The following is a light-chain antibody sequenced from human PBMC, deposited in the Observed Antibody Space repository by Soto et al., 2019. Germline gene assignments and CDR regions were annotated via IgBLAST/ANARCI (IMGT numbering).Light chain of an antibody. CDR2: GAS. CDR3: QQYGSSPGYT. J-gene: IGKJ2*01. V-gene: IGKV3-20*01. Sequence: EIVLTQSPGTLSLSPGERATLSCRASQSVSSSYLAWYQKNPGQAPRLLIYGASRRATGIPDRFSGSGSGTDFTLTISRLEPEDFAVYYCQQYGSSPGYTFGQGTKLEIK. CDR1: QSVSSSY.